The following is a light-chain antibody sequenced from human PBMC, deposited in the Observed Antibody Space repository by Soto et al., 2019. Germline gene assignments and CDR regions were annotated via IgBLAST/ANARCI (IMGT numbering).Light chain of an antibody. CDR1: QSISSW. CDR3: QQYNSYLWT. J-gene: IGKJ1*01. V-gene: IGKV1-5*03. Sequence: DIQMTQSPSTLSASVGDRVTITCRASQSISSWLAWYQQKPGKAPKLLIYKASSLESGVPSRFSGSGSGTEFTLTISILQPDDFATYYCQQYNSYLWTFGQGTNVEI. CDR2: KAS.